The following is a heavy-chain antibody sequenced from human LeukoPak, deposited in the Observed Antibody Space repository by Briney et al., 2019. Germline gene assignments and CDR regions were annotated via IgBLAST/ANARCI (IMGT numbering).Heavy chain of an antibody. V-gene: IGHV4-59*01. D-gene: IGHD2-15*01. CDR1: SDSTNTYY. CDR3: VRLRWRLLAPYIDH. J-gene: IGHJ4*02. CDR2: IYHGGST. Sequence: PSETLSLTCSASSDSTNTYYRSWVRQSPGKGLEWVGHIYHGGSTNYKPSFKSRVTISIDMSKKTLSLRMTSLNAADTAITYLVRLRWRLLAPYIDHWGEGAFVSVSS.